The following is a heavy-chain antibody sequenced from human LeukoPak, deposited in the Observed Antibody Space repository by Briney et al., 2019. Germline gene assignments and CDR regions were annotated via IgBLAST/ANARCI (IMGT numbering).Heavy chain of an antibody. V-gene: IGHV1-18*01. CDR2: ISAYNGNT. CDR1: GYTFTSYG. CDR3: ARGGMDGYCGGDCYKDY. D-gene: IGHD2-21*02. J-gene: IGHJ4*02. Sequence: ASVKVSCKASGYTFTSYGISWVRQAPGQGLEWMGWISAYNGNTNYAQKLQGRVTMTTDTSTSTAYMELRSLRSDDTAVYYCARGGMDGYCGGDCYKDYWGQGTLVTVSS.